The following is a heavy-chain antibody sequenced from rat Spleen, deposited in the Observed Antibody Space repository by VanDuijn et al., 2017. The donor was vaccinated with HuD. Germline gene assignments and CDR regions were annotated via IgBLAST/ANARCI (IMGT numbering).Heavy chain of an antibody. CDR3: SRDEYRGNWGFAY. V-gene: IGHV2S8*01. Sequence: QVQLKESGPGLVQPSRTLSLTCTVSGFSLTSYGVSWVRQPPGKGLEWIAAVSSGGDTYYNSGIKSRLSISRDTSKSQVFLKLNSLQPEDTAIYFCSRDEYRGNWGFAYWGQGTLVTVSS. CDR1: GFSLTSYG. CDR2: VSSGGDT. J-gene: IGHJ3*01. D-gene: IGHD1-5*01.